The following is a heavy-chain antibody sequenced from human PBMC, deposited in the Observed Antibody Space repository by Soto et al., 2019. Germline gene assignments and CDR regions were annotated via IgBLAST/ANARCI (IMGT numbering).Heavy chain of an antibody. CDR3: ARHVGRYLDWLFPKPDYFDY. CDR2: IYYSGST. CDR1: GGSISSSSYY. Sequence: PSETLSLTCTVSGGSISSSSYYWGWIRQPPGKGLEWIGSIYYSGSTYYNPSLKSRVTISVDTSKNQFSLKLSSVTAADTAVYYCARHVGRYLDWLFPKPDYFDYWGQGTLVTVSS. V-gene: IGHV4-39*01. D-gene: IGHD3-9*01. J-gene: IGHJ4*02.